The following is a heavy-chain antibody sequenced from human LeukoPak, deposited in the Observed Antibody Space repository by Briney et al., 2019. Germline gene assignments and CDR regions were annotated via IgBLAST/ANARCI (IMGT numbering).Heavy chain of an antibody. D-gene: IGHD5-18*01. Sequence: GASVKVSCKASGYTFTDYYIHWVRQAPGQGLEWMGWINSNSGDTNYAQKFQGRVTMTRDTSISTAYMELSRLRSDDSAVYYCARDGGTAMGVIDYWGQGILVTVSS. CDR3: ARDGGTAMGVIDY. V-gene: IGHV1-2*02. CDR1: GYTFTDYY. J-gene: IGHJ4*02. CDR2: INSNSGDT.